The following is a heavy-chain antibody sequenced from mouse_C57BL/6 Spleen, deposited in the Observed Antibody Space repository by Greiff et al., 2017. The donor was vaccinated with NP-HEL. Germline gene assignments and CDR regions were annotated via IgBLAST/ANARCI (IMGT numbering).Heavy chain of an antibody. CDR2: IYPGNGDT. V-gene: IGHV1-80*01. CDR3: APAYYSPSMDY. Sequence: VKLMESGAELVKPGASVKISCKASGYAFSSYWMNWVKQRPGKGLEWIGQIYPGNGDTNYNGKFKGKATLTADKSSSTAYMQLSSLTSEDSAVYFCAPAYYSPSMDYWGQGTSVTVSS. D-gene: IGHD2-12*01. CDR1: GYAFSSYW. J-gene: IGHJ4*01.